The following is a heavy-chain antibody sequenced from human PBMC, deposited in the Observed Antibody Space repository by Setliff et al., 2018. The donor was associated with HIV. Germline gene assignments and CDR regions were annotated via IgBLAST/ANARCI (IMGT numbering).Heavy chain of an antibody. CDR3: ARETMYDSRGYLSHYFDY. CDR1: GFTFSSSW. V-gene: IGHV3-7*01. Sequence: HPGGSLRLSCAGSGFTFSSSWMHWVRQAPGKGLEWLANINRDGSEKYYVDSVKGRFTISRDNAKNSVYLQMNSLRVEDTAVYYCARETMYDSRGYLSHYFDYWGQGTPVTVSS. CDR2: INRDGSEK. D-gene: IGHD3-22*01. J-gene: IGHJ4*02.